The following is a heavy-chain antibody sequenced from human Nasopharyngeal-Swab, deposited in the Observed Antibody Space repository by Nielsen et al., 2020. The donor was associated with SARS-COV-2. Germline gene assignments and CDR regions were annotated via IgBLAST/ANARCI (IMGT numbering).Heavy chain of an antibody. CDR2: INPNSGGT. V-gene: IGHV1-2*06. J-gene: IGHJ6*02. D-gene: IGHD3-22*01. Sequence: SVKVSCKASGYTFTSYAMHWVRQAPGQGLEWMGRINPNSGGTNYAQKFQGRVTMTRDTSISTAYMELSRLRSDDTAVYYCARDHDSSGYVWGQGTTVTVSS. CDR1: GYTFTSYA. CDR3: ARDHDSSGYV.